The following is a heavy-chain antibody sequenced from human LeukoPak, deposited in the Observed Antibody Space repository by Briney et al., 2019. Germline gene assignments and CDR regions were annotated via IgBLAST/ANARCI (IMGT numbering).Heavy chain of an antibody. J-gene: IGHJ3*02. Sequence: GSSLRLSCVVSRHLFDHYAMLCVRRAPGRGVEWVAGINWYRGAKGHADSVKGRFTISRDNAKNPLYLEMNSLRAEDMALYYCVKEIKVREFSTSGALEIWGQGTMVTVPS. CDR2: INWYRGAK. D-gene: IGHD2-2*01. CDR3: VKEIKVREFSTSGALEI. CDR1: RHLFDHYA. V-gene: IGHV3-9*03.